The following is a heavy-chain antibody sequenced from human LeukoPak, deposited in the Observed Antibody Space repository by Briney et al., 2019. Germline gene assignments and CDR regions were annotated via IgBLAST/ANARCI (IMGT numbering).Heavy chain of an antibody. D-gene: IGHD6-19*01. CDR2: IYSGGST. V-gene: IGHV3-66*01. Sequence: PGGSLRLSCAASGFTVSSNYMSWVRQAPGKGLEWVSVIYSGGSTYYADSVKGRFTISRDNSKNTLYLQMNSLRAEDTAVYYCARVGSSGWYYYYYGMDVWGQGTTVTVSS. CDR3: ARVGSSGWYYYYYGMDV. J-gene: IGHJ6*02. CDR1: GFTVSSNY.